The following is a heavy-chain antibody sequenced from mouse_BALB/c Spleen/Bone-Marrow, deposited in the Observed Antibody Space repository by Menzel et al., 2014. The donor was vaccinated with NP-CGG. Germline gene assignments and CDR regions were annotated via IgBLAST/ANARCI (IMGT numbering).Heavy chain of an antibody. Sequence: VKLVESGPGLVAPSQSLSITCTVSGFSLTGYGVNWVRQPPGKGLEWLGMIWGDGRTDYNSDIKSRMSISKDNSKSQVFLKMNSLQTDDTARYYCARNSFLITRALDYWGQGTSVTVSS. J-gene: IGHJ4*01. D-gene: IGHD2-4*01. CDR2: IWGDGRT. CDR3: ARNSFLITRALDY. CDR1: GFSLTGYG. V-gene: IGHV2-6-7*01.